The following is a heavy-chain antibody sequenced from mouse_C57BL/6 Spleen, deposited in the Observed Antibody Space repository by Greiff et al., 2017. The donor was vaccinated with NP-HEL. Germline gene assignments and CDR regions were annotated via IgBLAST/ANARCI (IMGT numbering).Heavy chain of an antibody. V-gene: IGHV5-4*01. CDR3: ARDHYGSSFDY. D-gene: IGHD1-1*01. Sequence: EVMLVESGGGLVKPGGSLKLSCAASGFTFSSYAMSWVRQTPEKRLEWVATISDGGSYTYYPDNVKGRFTISRDNAKNTLYLQMSHLKSEVTAMYYCARDHYGSSFDYWGQGTTLTVSS. CDR2: ISDGGSYT. CDR1: GFTFSSYA. J-gene: IGHJ2*01.